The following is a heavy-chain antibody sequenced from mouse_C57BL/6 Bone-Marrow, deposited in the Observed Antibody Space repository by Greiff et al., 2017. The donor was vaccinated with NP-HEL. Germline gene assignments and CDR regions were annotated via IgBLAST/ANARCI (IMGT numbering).Heavy chain of an antibody. CDR3: ARWRGYYGYHYFDD. V-gene: IGHV1-53*01. CDR1: GYTFTSYW. J-gene: IGHJ2*01. Sequence: QVQLQQPGTELVKPGASVKLSCKASGYTFTSYWMHWVKQRPGQGLEWIGNINPSNGGTNYNEKFKSKATLTVDKSSSTAYMQLSSLTSADSAVYYCARWRGYYGYHYFDDWGKGTTLTVSS. CDR2: INPSNGGT. D-gene: IGHD2-2*01.